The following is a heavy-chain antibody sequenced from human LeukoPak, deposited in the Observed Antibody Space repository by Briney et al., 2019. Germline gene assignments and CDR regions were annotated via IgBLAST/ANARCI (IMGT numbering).Heavy chain of an antibody. CDR2: IKQDGSQK. CDR1: GFTFSLYA. Sequence: HPGGSLRLSCAGFGFTFSLYAMSWVCQAPGEGLEWVANIKQDGSQKYYVDSVKGRFTISRDNAENSLYLQLNSLRAGDTAVYYCARWSYADNWYWLDHWGQGTLVTVSS. D-gene: IGHD1-1*01. V-gene: IGHV3-7*01. J-gene: IGHJ5*02. CDR3: ARWSYADNWYWLDH.